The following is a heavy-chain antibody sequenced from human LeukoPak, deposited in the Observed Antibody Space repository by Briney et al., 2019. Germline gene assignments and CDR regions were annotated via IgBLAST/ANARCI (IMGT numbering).Heavy chain of an antibody. V-gene: IGHV4-30-4*01. Sequence: SQTLSLTCTVSGGSISSGDYYWSWIRQPPGKGLEWIGCVYYSGSTYYTSSLKSRVTISADTSKNQFSLKLTSVTAADTAVYYCARGDDYNAWFFDLWGRGTLVTVSS. CDR1: GGSISSGDYY. CDR2: VYYSGST. J-gene: IGHJ2*01. D-gene: IGHD5-24*01. CDR3: ARGDDYNAWFFDL.